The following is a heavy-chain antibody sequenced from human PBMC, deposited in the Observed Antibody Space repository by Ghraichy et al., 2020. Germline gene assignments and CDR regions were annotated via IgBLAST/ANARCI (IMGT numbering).Heavy chain of an antibody. D-gene: IGHD2-15*01. CDR2: ISSSSSYI. CDR1: GFTFSSYS. J-gene: IGHJ6*02. Sequence: GGSLRLSCAASGFTFSSYSMNWVRQAPGKGLEWVSSISSSSSYIYYADSVKGRFTISRDNAKNSLYLQMNSLRAEDTAVYYCARDAADMGYGMDVWGQGTTVTVSS. V-gene: IGHV3-21*01. CDR3: ARDAADMGYGMDV.